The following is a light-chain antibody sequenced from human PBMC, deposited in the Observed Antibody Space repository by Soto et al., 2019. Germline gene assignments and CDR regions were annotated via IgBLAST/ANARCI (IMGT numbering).Light chain of an antibody. CDR3: QQYVNLLT. CDR1: QDISNY. CDR2: DAS. V-gene: IGKV1-33*01. J-gene: IGKJ4*01. Sequence: DIQMTQSPSSLSASVGDRVTITCQASQDISNYLNWYQQKPGKAPKLLIYDASNLETGVPSRFSGSGSRTDFTFTIRSLQAEDIATYYCQQYVNLLTFGGGTKVEIK.